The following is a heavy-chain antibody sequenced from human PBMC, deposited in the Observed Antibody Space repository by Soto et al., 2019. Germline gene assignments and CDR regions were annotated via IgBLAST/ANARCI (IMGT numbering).Heavy chain of an antibody. J-gene: IGHJ3*02. V-gene: IGHV1-3*01. CDR2: INAGNGNT. CDR3: AREGRKYYYDSSGDDAFDI. Sequence: ASVKVSCKASGYTFTSYAMHWVRQAPGQRLEWMGWINAGNGNTKYSQKFQGRVTITRDTSASTAYMELSSLRSEDTAVYYCAREGRKYYYDSSGDDAFDIWGQGTMVTVS. CDR1: GYTFTSYA. D-gene: IGHD3-22*01.